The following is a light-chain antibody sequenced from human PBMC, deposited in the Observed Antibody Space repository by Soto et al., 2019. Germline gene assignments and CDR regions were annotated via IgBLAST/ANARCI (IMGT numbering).Light chain of an antibody. Sequence: QCLLTLPASVSGSRGLSSAISCTGTISDIVGYKYVSWYQQLGGKARKLILFEVSNRHSGVSGRFSGSNSGNTASLTISGLQAEDEADYYRTSYSRYRVLVFGGGTKVTVL. CDR3: TSYSRYRVLV. V-gene: IGLV2-14*01. CDR2: EVS. CDR1: ISDIVGYKY. J-gene: IGLJ3*02.